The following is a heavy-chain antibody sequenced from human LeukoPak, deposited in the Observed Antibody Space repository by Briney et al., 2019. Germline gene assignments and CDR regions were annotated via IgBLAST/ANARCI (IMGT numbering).Heavy chain of an antibody. D-gene: IGHD4-11*01. V-gene: IGHV3-48*04. CDR1: GFTFSSYS. J-gene: IGHJ6*03. CDR3: ARGHSNQYYYYYMDV. CDR2: ISSSSSTI. Sequence: LPGGSLRLSCAASGFTFSSYSMNWVRQAPGKGLEWVSYISSSSSTIYYADSVKGRFTISRDNAKNSLYLQMNSLRAEDTAVYYCARGHSNQYYYYYMDVWGKGTTVTVSS.